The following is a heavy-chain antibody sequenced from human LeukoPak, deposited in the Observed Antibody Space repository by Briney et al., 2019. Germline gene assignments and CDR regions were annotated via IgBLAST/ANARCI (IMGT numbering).Heavy chain of an antibody. CDR3: TRVDVDTAMVFDY. D-gene: IGHD5-18*01. CDR1: GFTFSNAW. CDR2: IKSKTDGWTT. V-gene: IGHV3-15*01. Sequence: GGSLRLSCAASGFTFSNAWMSWVRQAPGKGLEWVGRIKSKTDGWTTDYAAPVKGRFTISRDDSKNTLYLQMNSLKTEDTAVYYCTRVDVDTAMVFDYWGQGTLVTVSS. J-gene: IGHJ4*02.